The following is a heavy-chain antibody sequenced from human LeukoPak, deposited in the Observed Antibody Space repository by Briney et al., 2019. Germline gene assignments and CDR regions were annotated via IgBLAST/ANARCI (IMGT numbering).Heavy chain of an antibody. CDR2: INTDGSST. D-gene: IGHD3-22*01. CDR1: GFTFSGYW. J-gene: IGHJ5*02. V-gene: IGHV3-74*01. CDR3: AKDGGLHYYDSSGYAS. Sequence: GGSLRLSCAASGFTFSGYWMHWVRQAPGKGLVWVSRINTDGSSTSYADSVKGRFTISRDNAKNSLYLQMNSLRAEDTALYYCAKDGGLHYYDSSGYASWGQGTLVTVSS.